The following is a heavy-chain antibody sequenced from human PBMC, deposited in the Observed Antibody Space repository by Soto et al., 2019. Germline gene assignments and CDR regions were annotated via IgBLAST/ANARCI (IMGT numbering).Heavy chain of an antibody. CDR2: IYHSGST. V-gene: IGHV4-30-2*01. Sequence: SETLSLTCAVSGGSISSGGYSWSWIRQPPGKGLEWIGYIYHSGSTYYNPSLKSRVTISVDRSKNQFSLKLSSVTAADTAVYYCAREKVSTIGWFDPWGQGTLVTVPQ. CDR1: GGSISSGGYS. J-gene: IGHJ5*02. CDR3: AREKVSTIGWFDP. D-gene: IGHD1-1*01.